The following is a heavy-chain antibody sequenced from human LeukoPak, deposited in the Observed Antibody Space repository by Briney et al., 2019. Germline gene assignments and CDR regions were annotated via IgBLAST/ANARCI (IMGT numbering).Heavy chain of an antibody. J-gene: IGHJ4*02. D-gene: IGHD3-22*01. V-gene: IGHV3-33*01. Sequence: GGSLRLSCAASGFTFSSYGMHWVRQAPGKGLEGVAVIWYGGSNKYYADSVKGRFTISRDNSKNTLYLQMNSLRAEDTAVYYCARVGYDSSGYPLGYWGQGTLVTVSS. CDR2: IWYGGSNK. CDR3: ARVGYDSSGYPLGY. CDR1: GFTFSSYG.